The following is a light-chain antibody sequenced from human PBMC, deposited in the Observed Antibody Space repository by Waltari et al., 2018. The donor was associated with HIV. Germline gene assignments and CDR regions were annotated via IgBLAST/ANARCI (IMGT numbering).Light chain of an antibody. Sequence: EVVMTQSPATVSASPGDSATFSCRASQSVGRSVAWYQKRPGQAPRILIYGGSDRVYGVPPRVSGSGAGTDFTLTISSLQSEDVAVYFCQQYGNWPPLTFGQGTRLEIK. J-gene: IGKJ5*01. CDR2: GGS. CDR1: QSVGRS. V-gene: IGKV3-15*01. CDR3: QQYGNWPPLT.